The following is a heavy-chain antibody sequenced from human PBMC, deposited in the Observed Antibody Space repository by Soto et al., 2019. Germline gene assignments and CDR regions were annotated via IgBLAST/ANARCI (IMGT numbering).Heavy chain of an antibody. Sequence: SETLSLTCTVSGGSISSGGYYWSWIRQHPGKGLEWIGYIYYSGSTYYNPSLKSRVTISVDKSKNQFSLKLSSVTAADTAVYYCARDLVVDTAMRPLVRFDYWGQGTLVTVSS. CDR3: ARDLVVDTAMRPLVRFDY. CDR1: GGSISSGGYY. CDR2: IYYSGST. V-gene: IGHV4-31*03. J-gene: IGHJ4*02. D-gene: IGHD5-18*01.